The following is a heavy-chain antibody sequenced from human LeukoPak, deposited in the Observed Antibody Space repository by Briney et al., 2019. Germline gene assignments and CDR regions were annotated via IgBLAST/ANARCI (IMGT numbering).Heavy chain of an antibody. CDR3: AKSAGIRDYYDSSGYYYDY. V-gene: IGHV3-23*01. Sequence: RGSLRLSCAASGFTFSSYAMSWVRQAPGKGLEWVSAISGSCGSTYYADSVKGRFTISRDNSKNTLYLQMNSLRAEDTAVYYCAKSAGIRDYYDSSGYYYDYWGQGTLVTVSS. CDR1: GFTFSSYA. D-gene: IGHD3-22*01. J-gene: IGHJ4*02. CDR2: ISGSCGST.